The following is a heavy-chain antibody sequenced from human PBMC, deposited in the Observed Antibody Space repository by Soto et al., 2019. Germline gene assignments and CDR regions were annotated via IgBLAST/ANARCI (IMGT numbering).Heavy chain of an antibody. CDR1: GYAFTSYW. J-gene: IGHJ5*02. Sequence: GESLKISCTGSGYAFTSYWIAWVRQMPGKGLEWMGIIYPGDSDTRYSPSFQGQVTISADKSITTAYLQWSSLKASDTAMYYCASGDGTNPICPPWLPPWGKGTPVHVSS. CDR2: IYPGDSDT. V-gene: IGHV5-51*01. CDR3: ASGDGTNPICPPWLPP. D-gene: IGHD2-8*01.